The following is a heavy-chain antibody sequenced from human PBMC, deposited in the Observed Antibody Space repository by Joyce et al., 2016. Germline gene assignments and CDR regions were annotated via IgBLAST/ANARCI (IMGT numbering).Heavy chain of an antibody. Sequence: QVQLVESGGGVVQPGRSRRLSCAASGFTFSAYGMHWVRQVPGKGLEWVAVISDDGSVTYYRNSVGGRFTISRDNSKNTLFLQMNSLRPEDTAVYYCAKDLCLSGQGCSFYYYMDVWGTGTTVAVSS. CDR2: ISDDGSVT. J-gene: IGHJ6*03. CDR1: GFTFSAYG. CDR3: AKDLCLSGQGCSFYYYMDV. D-gene: IGHD2-15*01. V-gene: IGHV3-30*18.